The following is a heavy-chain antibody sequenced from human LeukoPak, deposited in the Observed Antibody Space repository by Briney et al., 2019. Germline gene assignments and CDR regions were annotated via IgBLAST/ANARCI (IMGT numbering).Heavy chain of an antibody. Sequence: AASVKVSCKTSGYTFTTYGITLVRQAPGQGLEWMGWISTYNGNTNYAQKLQGRVTMTTDTSTSTAYMELRSLRSDDTAMYYCARDRMDTGTYFDYWGQGTLVTVSS. V-gene: IGHV1-18*01. CDR1: GYTFTTYG. CDR3: ARDRMDTGTYFDY. CDR2: ISTYNGNT. D-gene: IGHD5-18*01. J-gene: IGHJ4*02.